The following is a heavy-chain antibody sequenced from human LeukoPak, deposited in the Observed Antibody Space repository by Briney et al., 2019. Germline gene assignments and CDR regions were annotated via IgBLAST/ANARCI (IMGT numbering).Heavy chain of an antibody. J-gene: IGHJ4*02. CDR1: GFTFDDYG. D-gene: IGHD2-15*01. CDR2: INWNGGST. Sequence: GGSLRLSCAAYGFTFDDYGMSWVRQAPGKGLEWVSGINWNGGSTGYADSVKGRFTISRDNAKNSLYLQMSSLRAEDTAVYYCARGGWSRPFDFWGQGTLVTVSS. V-gene: IGHV3-20*04. CDR3: ARGGWSRPFDF.